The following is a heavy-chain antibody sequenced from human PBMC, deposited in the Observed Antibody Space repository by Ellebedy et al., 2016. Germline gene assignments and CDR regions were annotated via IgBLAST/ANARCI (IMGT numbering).Heavy chain of an antibody. J-gene: IGHJ1*01. V-gene: IGHV3-30-3*01. CDR1: GFTFSSYA. CDR2: ISYDGSNK. CDR3: AKDRYSSSWYASLQYFQH. Sequence: GGSLRLSXAASGFTFSSYAMHWVRQAPGKGLEWVAIISYDGSNKYYADSVKGRFTISKDNSKNTLYLQMNSLRAEDTAVYYCAKDRYSSSWYASLQYFQHWGQGTLVTVSS. D-gene: IGHD6-13*01.